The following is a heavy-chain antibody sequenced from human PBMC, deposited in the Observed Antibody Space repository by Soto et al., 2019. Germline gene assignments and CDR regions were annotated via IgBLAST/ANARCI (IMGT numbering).Heavy chain of an antibody. V-gene: IGHV4-39*01. J-gene: IGHJ6*03. CDR3: ASPPEPAAGYYYYYYMDV. CDR2: IYYSGST. Sequence: SETLSLTCTVSGGSISSSSYYWGWIRQPPGKGLEWIGSIYYSGSTYYNPSLKSRVTISVDTSKNQFSLKLSSVTAADTAVYYCASPPEPAAGYYYYYYMDVWGKGTTVTVSS. D-gene: IGHD2-2*01. CDR1: GGSISSSSYY.